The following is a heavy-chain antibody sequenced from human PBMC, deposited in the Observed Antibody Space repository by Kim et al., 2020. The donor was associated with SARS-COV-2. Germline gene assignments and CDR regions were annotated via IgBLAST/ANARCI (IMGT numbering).Heavy chain of an antibody. D-gene: IGHD6-13*01. J-gene: IGHJ6*02. Sequence: SETLSLTCTVSGGSISSGDYYWSWIRQPPGKGLEWIGYIYYSGSTYYNPSLKSRVTISVDTSKNQFSLKLSSVTAADTAVYYCARDDSSSWYGPMDVWGQGTTVTVSS. CDR2: IYYSGST. V-gene: IGHV4-30-4*01. CDR1: GGSISSGDYY. CDR3: ARDDSSSWYGPMDV.